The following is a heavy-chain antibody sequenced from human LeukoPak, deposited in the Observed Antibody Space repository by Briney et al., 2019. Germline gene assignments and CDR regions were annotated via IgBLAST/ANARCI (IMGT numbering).Heavy chain of an antibody. CDR3: ARAERGYSYGYRGEDAFDI. Sequence: SETLSLTCTVSGGSISSYHWSWIRQPPGKGLEWIGYIYYSGSTNYNPSLKSRVTISVDTSKNQFSLKLSSVTAADTAVYYCARAERGYSYGYRGEDAFDIWGQGTMVTVSS. CDR2: IYYSGST. V-gene: IGHV4-59*01. D-gene: IGHD5-18*01. CDR1: GGSISSYH. J-gene: IGHJ3*02.